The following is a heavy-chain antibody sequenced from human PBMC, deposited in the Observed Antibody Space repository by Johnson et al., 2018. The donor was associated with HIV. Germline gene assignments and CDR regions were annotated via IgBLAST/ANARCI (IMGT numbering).Heavy chain of an antibody. CDR3: AKDVVGIQLLGAFDI. Sequence: QVQLLESGGGLVKPGGSLRLSCAASGFTFSSYGMHWVRQAPGKGLEWVAVIWYDGSNKYYADSVKGRFTISRDNSKNTLYLQMNSLRAEDTAVYYCAKDVVGIQLLGAFDIWGQGTMVTVSS. V-gene: IGHV3-33*06. CDR2: IWYDGSNK. CDR1: GFTFSSYG. J-gene: IGHJ3*02. D-gene: IGHD5-18*01.